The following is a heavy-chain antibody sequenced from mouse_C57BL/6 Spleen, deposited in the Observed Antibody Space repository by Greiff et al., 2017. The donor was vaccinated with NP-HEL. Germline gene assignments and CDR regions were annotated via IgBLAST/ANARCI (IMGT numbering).Heavy chain of an antibody. V-gene: IGHV1-82*01. Sequence: VQLQQSGPELVKPGASVKISCKASGYAFSSSWMNWVKQRPGKGLEWIGRIYPGDGDTNYNGKFKGKATLTADKSSSTAYMQLSSLTSEDSAVYFGARRPDYFDYWGQGTTLTVSS. J-gene: IGHJ2*01. CDR3: ARRPDYFDY. CDR1: GYAFSSSW. CDR2: IYPGDGDT.